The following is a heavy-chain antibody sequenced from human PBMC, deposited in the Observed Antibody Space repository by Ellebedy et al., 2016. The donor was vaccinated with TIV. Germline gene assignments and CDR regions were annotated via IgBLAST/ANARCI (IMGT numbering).Heavy chain of an antibody. Sequence: SETLSLTCTVSGGSISSSSYYWGWIRQPPGKGLEWIGSIYYSGSTYYNPSLKSRVTISVDTSKSQFSLKLSSVTAADTAVYHCARHKAIFGVVMKNWFDPWGQGTLVTVSS. CDR1: GGSISSSSYY. V-gene: IGHV4-39*01. D-gene: IGHD3-3*01. CDR3: ARHKAIFGVVMKNWFDP. CDR2: IYYSGST. J-gene: IGHJ5*02.